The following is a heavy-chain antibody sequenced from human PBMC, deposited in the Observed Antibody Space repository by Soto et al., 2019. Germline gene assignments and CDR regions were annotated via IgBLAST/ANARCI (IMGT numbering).Heavy chain of an antibody. CDR1: GFTFSDYY. D-gene: IGHD3-16*01. Sequence: QVQLVESGGGLVKPGGSLRLSCAASGFTFSDYYMSWIRQAPGKGLEWVSYISSSGSTIYYADSVKGRFTISRDNAKNSLYLQMNSLRAADTAVYYCATPAPYDYRHWYFDLWGRGTLVTVSS. V-gene: IGHV3-11*01. J-gene: IGHJ2*01. CDR2: ISSSGSTI. CDR3: ATPAPYDYRHWYFDL.